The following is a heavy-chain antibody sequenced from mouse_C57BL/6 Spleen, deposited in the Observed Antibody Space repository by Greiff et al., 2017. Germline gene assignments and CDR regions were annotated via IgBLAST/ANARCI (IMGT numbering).Heavy chain of an antibody. CDR1: GFTFSDYY. J-gene: IGHJ2*01. CDR3: ARLDSSGPFDY. D-gene: IGHD3-2*02. Sequence: EVQVVESEGGLVQPGSSMKLSCTASGFTFSDYYMAWVRQVPEKGLEWVANINYDGSSTYYLDSLKSRFIISRDNAKNILYLQMSSLKSEDTATYYCARLDSSGPFDYWGQGTTLTVSS. V-gene: IGHV5-16*01. CDR2: INYDGSST.